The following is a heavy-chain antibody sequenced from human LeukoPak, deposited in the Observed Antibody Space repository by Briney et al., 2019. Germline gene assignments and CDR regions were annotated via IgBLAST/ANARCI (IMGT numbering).Heavy chain of an antibody. CDR1: GFTFNSYG. CDR3: AKDYYYGSGSYQST. D-gene: IGHD3-10*01. CDR2: IRYDGSKS. J-gene: IGHJ5*02. V-gene: IGHV3-30*02. Sequence: PGGSLRLSCAASGFTFNSYGMHWVRQAPGKGLEWVAFIRYDGSKSYFADSVKGRFALSRDNSKNTLYLQMNSLRAEDTAVYYCAKDYYYGSGSYQSTWGQGTLVTVSS.